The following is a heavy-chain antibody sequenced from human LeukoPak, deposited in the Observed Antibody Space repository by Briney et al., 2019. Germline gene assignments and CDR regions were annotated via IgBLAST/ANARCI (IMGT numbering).Heavy chain of an antibody. J-gene: IGHJ4*02. CDR2: FYYTGST. CDR1: GGSVSGGSYY. D-gene: IGHD5/OR15-5a*01. CDR3: ASGQFLVSNDY. V-gene: IGHV4-61*01. Sequence: SETLFLTCTVSGGSVSGGSYYWSWLRQPPGKGLEWIGYFYYTGSTNYNPSLKSRVTISVDTSKNQFSLRLSSVTAADTAVYYCASGQFLVSNDYWGQGILVTVSS.